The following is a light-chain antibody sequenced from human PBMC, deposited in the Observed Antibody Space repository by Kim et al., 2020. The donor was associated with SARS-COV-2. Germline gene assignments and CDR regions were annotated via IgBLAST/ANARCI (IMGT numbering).Light chain of an antibody. CDR1: ESVSSH. J-gene: IGKJ1*01. CDR3: QQYDSWPRT. Sequence: VSPGERAALSCRASESVSSHLAWYQQRRSQVPRLLIYGASTRATGIPARFSGSGSGTEFILTISSLQSEDFAVYYCQQYDSWPRTFGQGTKVDIK. CDR2: GAS. V-gene: IGKV3-15*01.